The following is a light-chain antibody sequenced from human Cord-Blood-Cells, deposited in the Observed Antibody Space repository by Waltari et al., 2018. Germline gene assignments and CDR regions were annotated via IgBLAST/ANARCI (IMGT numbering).Light chain of an antibody. CDR1: SRDVGSYNL. Sequence: QSALTQPDSVSGSPGPAITISRTGTSRDVGSYNLVSWYHQHPGKAPKLMIYEVSKRPSGVSNRFSGSKSGNTASLTISGLQAEDEADYYCCSYAGSSTLVFGGGTKLTVL. J-gene: IGLJ2*01. CDR2: EVS. V-gene: IGLV2-23*02. CDR3: CSYAGSSTLV.